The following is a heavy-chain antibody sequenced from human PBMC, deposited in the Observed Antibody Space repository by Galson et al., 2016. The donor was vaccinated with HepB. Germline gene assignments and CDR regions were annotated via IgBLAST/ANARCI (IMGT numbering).Heavy chain of an antibody. CDR3: VRGSSGWGNYEY. J-gene: IGHJ4*02. V-gene: IGHV1-18*04. Sequence: SVKVSCKASGYSFGNYGVTWVRQAHGQGLEWLGWISAYHGDIRYEQRLQDRLTLTSDTSTTTAYMELRSLTSDDTAVYYCVRGSSGWGNYEYWGQGTLVTVSS. CDR1: GYSFGNYG. CDR2: ISAYHGDI. D-gene: IGHD6-19*01.